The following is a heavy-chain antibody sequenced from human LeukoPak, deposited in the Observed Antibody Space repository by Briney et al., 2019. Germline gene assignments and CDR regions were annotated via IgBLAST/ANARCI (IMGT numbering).Heavy chain of an antibody. CDR3: ARHRTSGWGLDY. D-gene: IGHD6-19*01. J-gene: IGHJ4*02. V-gene: IGHV4-59*08. Sequence: PSETLSLTCTVSGASISSYYWSWIRQPPGEGLEWIGFIYYSGSTNYNPSLKSRVTISVDTSKNQFSLKVNSVTAADTAVYYCARHRTSGWGLDYWGQGTLVTVSS. CDR2: IYYSGST. CDR1: GASISSYY.